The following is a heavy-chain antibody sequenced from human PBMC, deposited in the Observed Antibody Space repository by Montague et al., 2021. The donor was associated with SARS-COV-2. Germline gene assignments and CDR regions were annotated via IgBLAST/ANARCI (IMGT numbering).Heavy chain of an antibody. J-gene: IGHJ4*02. CDR2: ISSSSSYI. D-gene: IGHD2-2*01. V-gene: IGHV3-21*01. Sequence: SQRLSCAASGFTFSSYSMNWVRQAPGKGLEWVSSISSSSSYIYYADSVKGRFTISRDNAKNSLYLQMNSLRAEDTAVYYCARGVRGSGTRSLWGQGTLVTVS. CDR1: GFTFSSYS. CDR3: ARGVRGSGTRSL.